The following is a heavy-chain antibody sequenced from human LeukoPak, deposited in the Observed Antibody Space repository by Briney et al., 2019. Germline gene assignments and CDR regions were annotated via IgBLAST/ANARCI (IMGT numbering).Heavy chain of an antibody. J-gene: IGHJ6*03. CDR2: IYYSGST. Sequence: PSETLSLTCAVYGGSFSGYYWSWIRQPPGKGLEWIGSIYYSGSTYYSPSLKSRVTISVDTSKNQFSLRLSSVTAADTAVYYCARVSGQFYFYYYMDVWGKGTTVTISS. CDR1: GGSFSGYY. CDR3: ARVSGQFYFYYYMDV. V-gene: IGHV4-34*01. D-gene: IGHD6-19*01.